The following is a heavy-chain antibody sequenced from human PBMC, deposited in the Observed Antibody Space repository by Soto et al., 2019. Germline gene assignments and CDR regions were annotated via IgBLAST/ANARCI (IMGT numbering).Heavy chain of an antibody. J-gene: IGHJ6*02. CDR1: GYTFTSYA. CDR2: INAGNGNT. CDR3: ARDPCSSTSCYSGSYGMDV. V-gene: IGHV1-3*01. Sequence: VASVKVSCKASGYTFTSYAMHWVRQAPGQRLEWMGWINAGNGNTKYSQKFQGRVTITRDTSASTAYMELSSLRSEDTAVYYCARDPCSSTSCYSGSYGMDVWGQGTTVTVSS. D-gene: IGHD2-2*01.